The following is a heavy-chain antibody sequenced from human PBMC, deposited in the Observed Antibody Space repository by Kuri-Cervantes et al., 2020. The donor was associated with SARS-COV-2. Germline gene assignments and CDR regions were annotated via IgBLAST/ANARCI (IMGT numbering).Heavy chain of an antibody. V-gene: IGHV3-21*01. D-gene: IGHD3-3*01. CDR2: ISSSSSYI. J-gene: IGHJ6*03. CDR3: ARDKFYDFWSGYPKGYYYYYYMDV. CDR1: GFTFSSYS. Sequence: GGSLRLSCAASGFTFSSYSMNWVRQAPGKGLEWVSSISSSSSYIYYADSVKGRFTISRDNAKNSLYLQMNSLRAEDTAVYYCARDKFYDFWSGYPKGYYYYYYMDVWGKGTTVTVSS.